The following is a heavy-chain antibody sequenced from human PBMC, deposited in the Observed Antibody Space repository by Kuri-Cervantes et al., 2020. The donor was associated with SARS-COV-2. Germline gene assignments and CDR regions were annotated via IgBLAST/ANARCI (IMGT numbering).Heavy chain of an antibody. V-gene: IGHV4-34*01. Sequence: SETLSLTCAVYGGSFSGYYWSWIRQPPGKGLEWIGEINHSGSTNYNPSLKSRVTISVDTSKNQFSLKLSSVTAEDTAVYYCARERATNFDYWGQGTLVTVSS. CDR2: INHSGST. J-gene: IGHJ4*02. CDR1: GGSFSGYY. CDR3: ARERATNFDY.